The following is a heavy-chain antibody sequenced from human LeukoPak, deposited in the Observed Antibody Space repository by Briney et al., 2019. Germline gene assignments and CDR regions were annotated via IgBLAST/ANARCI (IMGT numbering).Heavy chain of an antibody. CDR3: ARGPPYGSGKFGPFDY. J-gene: IGHJ4*02. Sequence: PGGSLRLSCAASGFTFSSYAMHWVRQAPGKGLEWVAFIRFDGGNKYSADSVKGRFTISRDNSKNTLYLQMNSLRVEDTALYYCARGPPYGSGKFGPFDYWGQGTLVTVSS. CDR1: GFTFSSYA. D-gene: IGHD3-10*01. CDR2: IRFDGGNK. V-gene: IGHV3-30*02.